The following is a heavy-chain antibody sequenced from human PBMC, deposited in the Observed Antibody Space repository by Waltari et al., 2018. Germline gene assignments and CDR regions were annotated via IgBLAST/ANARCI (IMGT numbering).Heavy chain of an antibody. CDR3: AGTPVGVTFLYFDY. CDR2: INYSGST. V-gene: IGHV4-34*01. D-gene: IGHD1-26*01. J-gene: IGHJ4*02. CDR1: GGSFSGYY. Sequence: QVQLQQWGAGLLKPSATLSLTCAVYGGSFSGYYWSWIRQSPGKGLEWIGEINYSGSTNYNPSLKSRVTISIDTSKTQFSLELTSVTGADTAVYYCAGTPVGVTFLYFDYWGQGTLVTVSS.